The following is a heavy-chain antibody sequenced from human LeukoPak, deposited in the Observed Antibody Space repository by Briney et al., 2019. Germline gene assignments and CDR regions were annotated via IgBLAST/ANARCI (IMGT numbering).Heavy chain of an antibody. CDR3: ARDFESQWELLGWYFDY. CDR1: GFTFSSYA. J-gene: IGHJ4*02. D-gene: IGHD1-26*01. CDR2: IWYDGSNK. V-gene: IGHV3-33*08. Sequence: PGRSLRLSCAASGFTFSSYAMHWVRQAPGKGLEWVAVIWYDGSNKYYADSVKGRFTISRDNSKNTLYLQMNSLRAEDTAVYYCARDFESQWELLGWYFDYWGQGTLVTVSS.